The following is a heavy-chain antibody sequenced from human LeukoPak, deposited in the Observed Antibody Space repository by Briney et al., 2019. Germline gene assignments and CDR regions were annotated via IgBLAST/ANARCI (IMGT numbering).Heavy chain of an antibody. CDR1: GFTVSSNY. V-gene: IGHV3-66*02. CDR2: IYSGGST. D-gene: IGHD3-22*01. J-gene: IGHJ3*02. Sequence: PGGSLRLSCAASGFTVSSNYMSWVRQAPGKGLEWVPVIYSGGSTYYADSVKGRFTISRDNSKNTLYLQMNSLRAEDTAVYYCARGGVVVVPQGAFDIWGQGTMVTVSS. CDR3: ARGGVVVVPQGAFDI.